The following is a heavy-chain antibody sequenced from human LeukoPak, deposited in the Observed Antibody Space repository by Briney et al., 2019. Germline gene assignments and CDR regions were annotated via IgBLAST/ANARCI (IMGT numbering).Heavy chain of an antibody. Sequence: SQTLSLTCTVSGGSISSGDYYWSWIRQPPGKGLEWIGYIYYSGSTYYNPSLKSRVTISVDTSKNQFSLKLSSVTAADTAVYHCARVSRTCTNGVCSIWGQGTMVTVSS. CDR2: IYYSGST. V-gene: IGHV4-30-4*08. D-gene: IGHD2-8*01. J-gene: IGHJ3*02. CDR1: GGSISSGDYY. CDR3: ARVSRTCTNGVCSI.